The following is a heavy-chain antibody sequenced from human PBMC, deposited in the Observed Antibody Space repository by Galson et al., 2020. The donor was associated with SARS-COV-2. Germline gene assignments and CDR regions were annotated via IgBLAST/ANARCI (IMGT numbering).Heavy chain of an antibody. CDR3: ARQSIAIELWLEGGDWFDP. D-gene: IGHD3-9*01. J-gene: IGHJ5*02. Sequence: SETLSLTCIVSGGSVTSRSYFWGWIRQPPGKGLEWIGSSHYSGKIYYTPSPKSRVTISVDTSKNQFSLRLNSVTAADTAVYYCARQSIAIELWLEGGDWFDPWGQGTLVTVSS. CDR2: SHYSGKI. V-gene: IGHV4-39*01. CDR1: GGSVTSRSYF.